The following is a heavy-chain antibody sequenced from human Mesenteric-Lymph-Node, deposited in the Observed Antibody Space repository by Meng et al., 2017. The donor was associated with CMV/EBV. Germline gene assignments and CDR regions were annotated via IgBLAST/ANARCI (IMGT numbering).Heavy chain of an antibody. J-gene: IGHJ4*02. Sequence: SGFTFSSNAMSWVRQPPGKGLEWVSTISGGGGNTYYADSVKGRFTISRDNSKNTLYLQINSLRAEDTAVYFCAKEVYGDSTRYYFDQWGQGTLVTVSS. V-gene: IGHV3-23*01. CDR2: ISGGGGNT. CDR3: AKEVYGDSTRYYFDQ. CDR1: GFTFSSNA. D-gene: IGHD4-17*01.